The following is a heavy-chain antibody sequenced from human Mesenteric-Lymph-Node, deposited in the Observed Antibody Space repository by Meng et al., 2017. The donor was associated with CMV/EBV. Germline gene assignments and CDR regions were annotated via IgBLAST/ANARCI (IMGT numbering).Heavy chain of an antibody. Sequence: GSLRLSCAVYGGSFSGYYWSWIRQPPGKGLEWIGEINHSGSTNYNPSLKSRVTISVDTSKNQFSLKLSSVTAADTAVYYCARGPRGKYYYDSSGYSYWGQGTLVTVSS. CDR2: INHSGST. CDR3: ARGPRGKYYYDSSGYSY. V-gene: IGHV4-34*01. J-gene: IGHJ4*02. CDR1: GGSFSGYY. D-gene: IGHD3-22*01.